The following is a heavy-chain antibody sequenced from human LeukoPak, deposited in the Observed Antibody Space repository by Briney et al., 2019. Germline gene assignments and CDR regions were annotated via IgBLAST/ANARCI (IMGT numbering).Heavy chain of an antibody. J-gene: IGHJ4*02. V-gene: IGHV3-66*01. CDR1: GFTVSKNY. CDR2: IYSGGST. Sequence: GGSLRLSCAASGFTVSKNYMSWVRQAPGQGLEWVSVIYSGGSTYYADSVKGRFNISRDSSKNTLYLQMSSLRDADTAVYYCATHPTPGNCWGQGTLVTVSS. D-gene: IGHD4-23*01. CDR3: ATHPTPGNC.